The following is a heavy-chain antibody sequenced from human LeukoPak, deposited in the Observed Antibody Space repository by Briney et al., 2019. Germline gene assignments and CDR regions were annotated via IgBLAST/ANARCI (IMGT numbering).Heavy chain of an antibody. J-gene: IGHJ4*02. V-gene: IGHV3-30*02. Sequence: GSLRLSCAASGFTFSSYGMHWVRQAPGKGLEWVAFIRYDGSNKYYADSVKGRFTISRDNSKNTLYLQMNSLRAEDTAVYYCAKDTRGYSYGENYYFDYWGQGTLVTVSS. D-gene: IGHD5-18*01. CDR3: AKDTRGYSYGENYYFDY. CDR2: IRYDGSNK. CDR1: GFTFSSYG.